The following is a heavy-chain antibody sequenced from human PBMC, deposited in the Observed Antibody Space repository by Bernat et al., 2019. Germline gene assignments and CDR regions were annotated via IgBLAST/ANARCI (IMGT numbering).Heavy chain of an antibody. CDR1: GFTFSSYG. CDR2: TRYDGSNK. V-gene: IGHV3-30*02. CDR3: AKDRAYSSRLIHNAEYFQH. J-gene: IGHJ1*01. D-gene: IGHD6-13*01. Sequence: QVQLVESGGGVVQPGGSLRLSCAASGFTFSSYGMHWVRQAPGKGLEWVAFTRYDGSNKYYADSVKGRFTISRDNSKNTLYLQMNSLRAEDTAVYYCAKDRAYSSRLIHNAEYFQHWGQGTLVTVSS.